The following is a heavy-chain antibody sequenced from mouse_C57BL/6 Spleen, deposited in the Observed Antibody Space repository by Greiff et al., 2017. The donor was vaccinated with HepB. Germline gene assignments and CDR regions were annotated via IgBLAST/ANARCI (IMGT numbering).Heavy chain of an antibody. CDR2: IDPSDSET. Sequence: QVQLQQPGAELVRPGSSVKLSCKASGYTFTSYWMHWVKQRPIQGLEWIGNIDPSDSETHYNQKFKDKATLTVDKSSSTAYMQISSLTSEDSAVYYCARWYDYDVGYAMDYWGQGTSVTVSS. CDR1: GYTFTSYW. CDR3: ARWYDYDVGYAMDY. V-gene: IGHV1-52*01. D-gene: IGHD2-4*01. J-gene: IGHJ4*01.